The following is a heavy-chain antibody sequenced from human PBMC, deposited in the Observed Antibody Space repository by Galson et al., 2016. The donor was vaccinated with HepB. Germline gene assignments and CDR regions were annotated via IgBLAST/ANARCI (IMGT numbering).Heavy chain of an antibody. V-gene: IGHV3-53*01. CDR1: GFTVVSNY. CDR3: ATATNFYRYYGMDV. CDR2: VYSGGST. J-gene: IGHJ6*02. Sequence: SLRLSCAASGFTVVSNYMTWVRQAPGKGLEWVSVVYSGGSTYYADSVKGRFTISRDKSKNTLYLQMNSLRSEDTAVYYCATATNFYRYYGMDVWGQGTTVIVSS.